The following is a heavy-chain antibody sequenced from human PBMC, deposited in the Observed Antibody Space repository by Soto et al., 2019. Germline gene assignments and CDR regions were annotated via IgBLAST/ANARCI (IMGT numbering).Heavy chain of an antibody. CDR2: IYPGDSDT. J-gene: IGHJ3*02. CDR1: GYSFTSYW. V-gene: IGHV5-51*01. CDR3: ASRTVVTPRLDAFDI. D-gene: IGHD2-15*01. Sequence: GESLKISCKGSGYSFTSYWIAWVRQMPGKGLEWMGIIYPGDSDTRYSPSFQGQVTISADKSISTAYLQWSSLKASDTAMYYCASRTVVTPRLDAFDIWGQGTRVTVSS.